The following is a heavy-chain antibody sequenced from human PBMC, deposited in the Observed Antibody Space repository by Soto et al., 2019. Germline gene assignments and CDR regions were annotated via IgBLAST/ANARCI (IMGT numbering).Heavy chain of an antibody. Sequence: GGSLRLSCTASGFTFGDYAMSWFRQAPGKGLEWVGFIRSKAYGGTTEYAASVKGRFTISRDDSKSIAYLQMNSLKTEDTAVYYCTLEIVVVVAATPYWGQGTQVTVSS. CDR3: TLEIVVVVAATPY. V-gene: IGHV3-49*03. D-gene: IGHD2-15*01. CDR1: GFTFGDYA. J-gene: IGHJ4*02. CDR2: IRSKAYGGTT.